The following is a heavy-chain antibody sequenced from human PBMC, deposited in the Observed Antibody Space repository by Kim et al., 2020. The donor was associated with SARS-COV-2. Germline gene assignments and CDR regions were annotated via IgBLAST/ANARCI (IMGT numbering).Heavy chain of an antibody. CDR3: ARDFSNLAMDV. D-gene: IGHD6-13*01. Sequence: IYYPDSVKGRFPVARDNAKNSLYLQLNGLRADDTAVYYCARDFSNLAMDVWGQGTTVTVSS. CDR2: I. J-gene: IGHJ6*02. V-gene: IGHV3-11*01.